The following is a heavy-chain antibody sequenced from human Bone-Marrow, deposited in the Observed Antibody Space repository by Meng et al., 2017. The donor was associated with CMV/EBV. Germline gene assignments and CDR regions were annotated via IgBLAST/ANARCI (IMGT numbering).Heavy chain of an antibody. Sequence: ASVKVSCKASGYTFTGYYMHWVRQAPGQGLEWMGWMNPNSGNTGYAQKFQGRVTMTRNTSISTAYMELSSLRSEDTAVYYCARGQAAAGTVYYGMGVWGQGPTVTFSS. D-gene: IGHD6-13*01. CDR2: MNPNSGNT. V-gene: IGHV1-8*02. J-gene: IGHJ6*01. CDR1: GYTFTGYY. CDR3: ARGQAAAGTVYYGMGV.